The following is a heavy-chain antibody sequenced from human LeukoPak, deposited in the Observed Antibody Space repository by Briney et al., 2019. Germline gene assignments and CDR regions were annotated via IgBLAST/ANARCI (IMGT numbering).Heavy chain of an antibody. J-gene: IGHJ2*01. CDR1: GGSISSSSYY. D-gene: IGHD3-10*01. Sequence: SETLSPTCTVSGGSISSSSYYWGWIRQPPGKGLEWIGSIYYRGSTYYNPSLKSRVTISVDTSKTQFSLKLTSVTAADTAVYYCARDYTGIRYFDFWGRGTLVTVSS. V-gene: IGHV4-39*07. CDR2: IYYRGST. CDR3: ARDYTGIRYFDF.